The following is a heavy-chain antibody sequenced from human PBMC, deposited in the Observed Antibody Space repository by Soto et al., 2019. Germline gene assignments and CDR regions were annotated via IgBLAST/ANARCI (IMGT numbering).Heavy chain of an antibody. CDR3: ARDKARLQLGGNYYYILDV. J-gene: IGHJ6*04. D-gene: IGHD2-15*01. CDR2: IMPVFRTP. V-gene: IGHV1-69*12. CDR1: GGTFSNYA. Sequence: QVQLDQSGAEVKKPGSSVKLSCKASGGTFSNYAISWVRQAPGQGIEWMGGIMPVFRTPDYAQKFQGRVTMTADESTTTAYMELSGQKPDDTAVYYCARDKARLQLGGNYYYILDVWGKWTTVTVSS.